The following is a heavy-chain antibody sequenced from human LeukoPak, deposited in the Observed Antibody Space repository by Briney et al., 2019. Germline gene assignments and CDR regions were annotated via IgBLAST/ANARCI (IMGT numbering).Heavy chain of an antibody. CDR2: ISSSSSTI. J-gene: IGHJ4*02. D-gene: IGHD1-26*01. CDR1: GFTFSSYG. V-gene: IGHV3-48*01. CDR3: ARDLIVGATTFDY. Sequence: GGSLRLSCAASGFTFSSYGMHWVRQAPGKGLEWVSYISSSSSTIYYADSVKGRFTISRDNAKNSLYLQMNSLRAEDTAVYYCARDLIVGATTFDYWGQGTLVTVSS.